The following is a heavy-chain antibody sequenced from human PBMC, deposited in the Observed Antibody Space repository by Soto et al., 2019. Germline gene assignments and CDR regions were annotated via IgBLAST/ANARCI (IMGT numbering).Heavy chain of an antibody. Sequence: ESLKLSCKASGYSFTSYWIGWVRQMPGKGLEWMGITYPGDSDTRYSPSFQGQVTISADKSISTAYLQWSSLKASDTAMYYCAAYSGSFYYGMDVWGQGTTVTVS. CDR2: TYPGDSDT. D-gene: IGHD1-26*01. V-gene: IGHV5-51*01. J-gene: IGHJ6*02. CDR1: GYSFTSYW. CDR3: AAYSGSFYYGMDV.